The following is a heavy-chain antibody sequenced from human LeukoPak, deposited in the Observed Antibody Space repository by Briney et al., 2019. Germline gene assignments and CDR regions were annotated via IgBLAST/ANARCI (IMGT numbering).Heavy chain of an antibody. Sequence: SGGSLRLSCAASGFIVSNSYMNWVRQTPGKGLEKVSVMHSGGSTYYSASVKGRFTISRDNAKNTLYLKMNRLRAEDTAVYYCVRDRPYSTSWYSLYSWGQGSLVTVSS. CDR3: VRDRPYSTSWYSLYS. D-gene: IGHD6-13*01. CDR2: MHSGGST. CDR1: GFIVSNSY. V-gene: IGHV3-53*01. J-gene: IGHJ5*01.